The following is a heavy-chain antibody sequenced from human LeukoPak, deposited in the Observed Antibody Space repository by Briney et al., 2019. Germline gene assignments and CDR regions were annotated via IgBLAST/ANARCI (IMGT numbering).Heavy chain of an antibody. Sequence: SETLSLTCTVSGGSISSGSYYWSWIRQPAGKGLEWIGRIYTSGSTNYNPSLKGRVTISVDTSKNQFSLKLSSVTAADTAVYYCATSVATLYYYYMDVWGKGTTVTVSS. CDR1: GGSISSGSYY. CDR3: ATSVATLYYYYMDV. V-gene: IGHV4-61*02. J-gene: IGHJ6*03. CDR2: IYTSGST.